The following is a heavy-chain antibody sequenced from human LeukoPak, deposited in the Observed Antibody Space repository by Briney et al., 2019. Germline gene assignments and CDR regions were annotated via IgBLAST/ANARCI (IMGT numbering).Heavy chain of an antibody. D-gene: IGHD2-2*01. CDR3: VSFYETY. Sequence: GGSLRLSCAASGNYWMHWVRQAPGKGLLWVSHINSDGSWTTYADSVKGRFTISKDNAKNTVYLQMNNLRAEDTAVYYCVSFYETYWGRGTLVTVS. CDR1: GNYW. CDR2: INSDGSWT. V-gene: IGHV3-74*01. J-gene: IGHJ4*02.